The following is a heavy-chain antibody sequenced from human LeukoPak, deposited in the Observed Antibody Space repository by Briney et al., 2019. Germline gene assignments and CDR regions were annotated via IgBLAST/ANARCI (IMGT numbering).Heavy chain of an antibody. CDR3: AREGPMRIPEDH. Sequence: PGGSLRLSCAASGFTFSSYSMNWVRQAPGKGLEWVSFISSSSSTIYADSVKGRFTISRDNAKNSLYLQMNSLRAEDTAVYYCAREGPMRIPEDHWGQGTLVTVSS. J-gene: IGHJ4*02. V-gene: IGHV3-48*04. CDR2: ISSSSSTI. CDR1: GFTFSSYS. D-gene: IGHD1-14*01.